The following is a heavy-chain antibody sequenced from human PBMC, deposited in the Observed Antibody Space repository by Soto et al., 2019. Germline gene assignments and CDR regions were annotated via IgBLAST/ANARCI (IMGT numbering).Heavy chain of an antibody. V-gene: IGHV3-30-3*01. CDR3: ARGVRAETYYNAFDY. J-gene: IGHJ4*01. CDR1: GFSFKNYA. Sequence: QVQLVESGGGVVQPGSSLRLSCAASGFSFKNYAFHWVRQAPGKGLEWVVLISHNDEPKIFYADSVQGRFTISRDNFKNTVYLQMNSLRDEDTSVYHCARGVRAETYYNAFDYWGQGTQVTVSS. CDR2: ISHNDEPKI. D-gene: IGHD3-10*01.